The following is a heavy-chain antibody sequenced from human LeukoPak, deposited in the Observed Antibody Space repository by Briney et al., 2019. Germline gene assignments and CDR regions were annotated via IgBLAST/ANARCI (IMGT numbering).Heavy chain of an antibody. CDR3: ARATKYYYGSGSYYSSKAWFDP. V-gene: IGHV4-34*01. CDR1: GGSMSPYH. CDR2: INHSGST. D-gene: IGHD3-10*01. Sequence: PSETLSLTCTVSGGSMSPYHWGWIRQPPGKGLEWIGEINHSGSTNYSPSLKSRVTISVDTSKNQFSLKLSSVTAADTAVYYCARATKYYYGSGSYYSSKAWFDPWGQGTLVTVSS. J-gene: IGHJ5*02.